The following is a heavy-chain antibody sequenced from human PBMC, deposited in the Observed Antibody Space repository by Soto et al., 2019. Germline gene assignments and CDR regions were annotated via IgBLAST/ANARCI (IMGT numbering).Heavy chain of an antibody. CDR2: ISGSGGST. D-gene: IGHD3-22*01. J-gene: IGHJ3*02. CDR3: AKDPSSGYYDSSGYSPGAFDI. Sequence: GGSLRLSCAASGFTFSSYAMSWVRQAPGKGLEWVSAISGSGGSTYYADSVKGRFTISRDNSKNTLYLQVNSLRAEDTAVYYCAKDPSSGYYDSSGYSPGAFDIWGQGTMVTVSS. CDR1: GFTFSSYA. V-gene: IGHV3-23*01.